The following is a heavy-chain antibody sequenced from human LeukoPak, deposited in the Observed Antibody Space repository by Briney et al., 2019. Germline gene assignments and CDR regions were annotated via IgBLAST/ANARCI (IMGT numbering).Heavy chain of an antibody. CDR2: INHSGST. J-gene: IGHJ4*02. D-gene: IGHD5-18*01. CDR1: GGSFSGYY. Sequence: PSETLSLTCAVYGGSFSGYYWSWIRQPPGKGLEWIGEINHSGSTNYNPSLKSRVTISVDTSKYQFSLKLSSVTAADTAVYYCARGPGYGQANFDYWGQGTLVTVSS. V-gene: IGHV4-34*01. CDR3: ARGPGYGQANFDY.